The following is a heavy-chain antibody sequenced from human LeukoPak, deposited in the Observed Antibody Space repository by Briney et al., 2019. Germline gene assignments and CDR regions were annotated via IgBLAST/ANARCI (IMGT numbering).Heavy chain of an antibody. J-gene: IGHJ6*02. D-gene: IGHD5/OR15-5a*01. CDR3: AKYLSVKCPPYALEV. CDR2: ISGSGDST. CDR1: ALTPPTYA. Sequence: GRSLTLSCVLSALTPPTYATGWVSHAPGEGLEWVSGISGSGDSTFYADSVRGRFTISRDNSKNTLYLQMNSLRVEDTAVYYCAKYLSVKCPPYALEVWSQGTTVTVSS. V-gene: IGHV3-23*01.